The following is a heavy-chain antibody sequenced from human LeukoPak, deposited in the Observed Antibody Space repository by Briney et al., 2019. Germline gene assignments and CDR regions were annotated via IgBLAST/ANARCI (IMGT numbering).Heavy chain of an antibody. Sequence: ASVKVSCKASGYTFTGYYMHWVRQAPGQGLEWMGWINPNSGGTNYAQKFQGWVTMTRDTSISTAYMELSRLRSDDTAVYYCARDHKGGYYDSSGPGDYWGQGTLVTVSS. CDR3: ARDHKGGYYDSSGPGDY. CDR2: INPNSGGT. CDR1: GYTFTGYY. V-gene: IGHV1-2*04. J-gene: IGHJ4*02. D-gene: IGHD3-22*01.